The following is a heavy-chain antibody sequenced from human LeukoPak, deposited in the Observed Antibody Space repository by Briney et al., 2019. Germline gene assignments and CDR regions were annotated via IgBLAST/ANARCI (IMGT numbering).Heavy chain of an antibody. Sequence: GGSLRLSFAASGFTFSSYAMHWVRQAPGKGLEWVAVISYDGSNKYYADSVKGRFTISRDNSKNTLYLQMNSLRAEDTAVYYCAREGMAVAAADYYYYMDVWGKGTTVTVSS. V-gene: IGHV3-30-3*01. J-gene: IGHJ6*03. CDR3: AREGMAVAAADYYYYMDV. CDR1: GFTFSSYA. CDR2: ISYDGSNK. D-gene: IGHD6-19*01.